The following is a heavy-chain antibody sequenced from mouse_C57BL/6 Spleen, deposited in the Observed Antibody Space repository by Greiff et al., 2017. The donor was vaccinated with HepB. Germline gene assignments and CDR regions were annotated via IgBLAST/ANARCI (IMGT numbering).Heavy chain of an antibody. J-gene: IGHJ1*03. CDR3: ARPYYYGSNWYFDV. CDR2: IDPSDSYT. Sequence: VQLQQSGAELVKPGASVKLSCKASGYTFTSYWMQWVKQRPGQGLEWIGEIDPSDSYTNYNQKFKGKATLTVDTSSSTAYMQLSSLTSEDSAVYYCARPYYYGSNWYFDVWGTGTTVTVSS. CDR1: GYTFTSYW. V-gene: IGHV1-50*01. D-gene: IGHD1-1*01.